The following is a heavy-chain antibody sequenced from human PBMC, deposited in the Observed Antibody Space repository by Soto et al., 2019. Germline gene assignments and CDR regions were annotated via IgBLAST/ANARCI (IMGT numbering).Heavy chain of an antibody. CDR1: GFSVNSKY. Sequence: EVQLVESGGDLVQPGGSLRLSCAASGFSVNSKYMSWVRQAPGKGLEWVSLIQSGGSTYYAGSVKCRFTISRDFSENTLFVQMNSLIVEDTAVYYFTRDDVHCNGVRCYGVPMDVWGKGTTVTVSA. J-gene: IGHJ6*04. D-gene: IGHD2-15*01. CDR2: IQSGGST. V-gene: IGHV3-66*01. CDR3: TRDDVHCNGVRCYGVPMDV.